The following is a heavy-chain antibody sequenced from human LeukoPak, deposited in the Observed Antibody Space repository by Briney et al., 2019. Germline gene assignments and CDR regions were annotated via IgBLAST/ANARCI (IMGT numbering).Heavy chain of an antibody. D-gene: IGHD3-22*01. Sequence: GGSLRLSCAASGFTFNIYGMHWVRQAPGKGLEWVATTSYDGSKQYYADSVEGRFTVSRDNSKNTLYLEMNSLRAEDTAVYYCAKGGGSGYYDSSAYCFDYWGQGTLVTVTS. CDR2: TSYDGSKQ. J-gene: IGHJ4*02. CDR1: GFTFNIYG. V-gene: IGHV3-30*18. CDR3: AKGGGSGYYDSSAYCFDY.